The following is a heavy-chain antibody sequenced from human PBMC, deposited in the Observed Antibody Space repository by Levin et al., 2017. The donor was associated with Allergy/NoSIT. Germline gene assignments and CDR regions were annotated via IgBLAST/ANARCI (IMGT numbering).Heavy chain of an antibody. D-gene: IGHD3-10*01. CDR3: ARDHFPLYYYGSGSSDYYDYGMDV. Sequence: PSETLSLTCAISGDSVSSNSAAWNWIRQSPSRGLEWLGRTYYRSKWYNDYAVSVKSRITINPDTSKNQFSLQLNSVTPEDTAVYYCARDHFPLYYYGSGSSDYYDYGMDVWGQGTTVTVSS. J-gene: IGHJ6*02. CDR2: TYYRSKWYN. CDR1: GDSVSSNSAA. V-gene: IGHV6-1*01.